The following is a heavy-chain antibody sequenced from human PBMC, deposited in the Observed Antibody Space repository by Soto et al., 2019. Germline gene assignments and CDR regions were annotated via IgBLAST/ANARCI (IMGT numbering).Heavy chain of an antibody. V-gene: IGHV4-59*08. CDR3: ARLYGFRGFDY. CDR2: IYYSGST. D-gene: IGHD2-21*01. CDR1: GGSISSYY. Sequence: SETLSLTCTVSGGSISSYYWSWIRQPPGKGLEWIGYIYYSGSTNYNPSLKSRVTISVDTSKNQFSLKLSSVTAADTAVYYCARLYGFRGFDYWGQGTLVTVSS. J-gene: IGHJ4*02.